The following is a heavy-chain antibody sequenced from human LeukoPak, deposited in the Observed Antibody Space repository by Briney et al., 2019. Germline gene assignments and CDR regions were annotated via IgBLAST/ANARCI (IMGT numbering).Heavy chain of an antibody. Sequence: GGSLRLSCAASGFTFSSNAMSWVRQAPGKGLEWVSAISGSGGSTYYADSVKGRFTISRDNSKNTLYLQMNSLRAEDTAVYYCAKDRGIAVWTYYYMDVWGKGTTVTVSS. D-gene: IGHD6-19*01. J-gene: IGHJ6*03. CDR2: ISGSGGST. V-gene: IGHV3-23*01. CDR1: GFTFSSNA. CDR3: AKDRGIAVWTYYYMDV.